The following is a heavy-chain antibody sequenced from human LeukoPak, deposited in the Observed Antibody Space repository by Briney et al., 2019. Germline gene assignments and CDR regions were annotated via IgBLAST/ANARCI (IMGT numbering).Heavy chain of an antibody. CDR3: ARYILWFGEFKYYFDY. CDR1: GGSISSSSYY. J-gene: IGHJ4*02. CDR2: IYYSGST. V-gene: IGHV4-39*01. D-gene: IGHD3-10*01. Sequence: PSETLSLACTVSGGSISSSSYYWGWLRQPPGKGLEWIGSIYYSGSTYYNPSLKSRVTISVDTSKNQFSLKLSSVTAADTAVYYCARYILWFGEFKYYFDYWGQGTLVTVSS.